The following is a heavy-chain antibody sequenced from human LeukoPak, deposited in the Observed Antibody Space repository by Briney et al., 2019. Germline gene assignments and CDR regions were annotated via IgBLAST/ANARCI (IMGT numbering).Heavy chain of an antibody. D-gene: IGHD2-15*01. Sequence: PGGSLRLSCAASGFTVSSNYMSWVRQAPGKGLEWVSVISVGGSTNYAASVKGRFTISRDNSKNTLYLQMISLRAEDTAVYYCARETGYCSGSTCFYFDYWGQGTLVTVSS. V-gene: IGHV3-53*01. CDR1: GFTVSSNY. J-gene: IGHJ4*02. CDR3: ARETGYCSGSTCFYFDY. CDR2: ISVGGST.